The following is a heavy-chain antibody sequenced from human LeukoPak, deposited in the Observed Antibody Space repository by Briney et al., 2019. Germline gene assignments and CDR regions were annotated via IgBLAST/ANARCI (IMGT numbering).Heavy chain of an antibody. D-gene: IGHD3-10*01. CDR1: GFTLRTYW. J-gene: IGHJ4*02. Sequence: GGSLRLSCAASGFTLRTYWMHWVRHAPGKGLVWVSRINSDGSSATYADSVEGRLTISRDNAKNTLYLQMNSLRAEDTAVYYCARDPHGSGSCWGQGTLVTVSS. CDR3: ARDPHGSGSC. V-gene: IGHV3-74*01. CDR2: INSDGSSA.